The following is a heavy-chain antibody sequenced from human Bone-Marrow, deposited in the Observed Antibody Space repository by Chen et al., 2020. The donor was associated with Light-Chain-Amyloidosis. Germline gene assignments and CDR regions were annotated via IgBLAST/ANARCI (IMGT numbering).Heavy chain of an antibody. V-gene: IGHV3-23*04. Sequence: EVQLVESGGGLLQRGGSLSLSCAASGFAFSSYAMSWVRQAPGKGLVWVSTISGSGVSRYYGDSVKGRLTISRDNSKNALFLQMNSLRAEDTAVYYCAKDISYDDILPGYPADAFDIWGQGTMVTVSS. CDR3: AKDISYDDILPGYPADAFDI. J-gene: IGHJ3*02. CDR1: GFAFSSYA. CDR2: ISGSGVSR. D-gene: IGHD3-9*01.